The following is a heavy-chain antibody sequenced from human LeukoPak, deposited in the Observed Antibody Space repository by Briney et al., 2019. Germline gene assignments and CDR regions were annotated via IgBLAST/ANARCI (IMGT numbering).Heavy chain of an antibody. CDR3: ARDYCDTSRCYGPDY. V-gene: IGHV1-18*04. CDR2: TGANNADT. J-gene: IGHJ4*02. D-gene: IGHD2/OR15-2a*01. CDR1: GYTFTGYY. Sequence: GASVKVSCKASGYTFTGYYLHWVRQAPGHGLEWMGWTGANNADTKSAQNLQGRVTVTTDTSTTTAYMELRSLTFDDTAVYYCARDYCDTSRCYGPDYWGQGTLVTVSS.